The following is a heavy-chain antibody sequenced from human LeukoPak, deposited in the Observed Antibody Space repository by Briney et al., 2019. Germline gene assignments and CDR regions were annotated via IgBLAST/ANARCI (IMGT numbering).Heavy chain of an antibody. CDR2: ISSNGGST. CDR3: VKDYNWNIFHY. Sequence: GGSLRPSCSASGFTFSSYAMHWVRRAPGKGLEYVSAISSNGGSTYYADSVKGRFTISRDNSKNTLYLQMSSLRAEDTAVYYCVKDYNWNIFHYWGQGTLVTVSS. CDR1: GFTFSSYA. V-gene: IGHV3-64D*09. J-gene: IGHJ4*02. D-gene: IGHD1/OR15-1a*01.